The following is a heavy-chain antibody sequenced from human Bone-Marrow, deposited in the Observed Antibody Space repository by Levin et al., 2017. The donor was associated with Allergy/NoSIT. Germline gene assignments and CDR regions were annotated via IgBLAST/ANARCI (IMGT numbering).Heavy chain of an antibody. CDR2: LYNNGRT. J-gene: IGHJ3*01. CDR3: SLFGVVSYAFDV. D-gene: IGHD3-3*01. CDR1: GGSVSSGRYF. V-gene: IGHV4-61*01. Sequence: SETLSLTCSVSGGSVSSGRYFWSWIRQPPGKGLEWIGYLYNNGRTAYNPSLKSRATIALDTSKNQFSLKLSSMTAADTAVYSCSLFGVVSYAFDVWGQGTLVTVSS.